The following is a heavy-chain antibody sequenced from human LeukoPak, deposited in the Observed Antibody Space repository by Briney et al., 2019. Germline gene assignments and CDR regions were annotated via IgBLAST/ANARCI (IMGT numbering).Heavy chain of an antibody. CDR1: GFTFSNPW. Sequence: KTGGSLRLSCAASGFTFSNPWMHWVRQAPGKGLEWVGRIKSKTDAGTTDYAAPVKGRFTISRDDSKNTLYLQMNSLKTEDTAVYYCTTLKFYYASGPSWGQGTLVTVSS. J-gene: IGHJ5*02. V-gene: IGHV3-15*01. CDR2: IKSKTDAGTT. CDR3: TTLKFYYASGPS. D-gene: IGHD3-10*01.